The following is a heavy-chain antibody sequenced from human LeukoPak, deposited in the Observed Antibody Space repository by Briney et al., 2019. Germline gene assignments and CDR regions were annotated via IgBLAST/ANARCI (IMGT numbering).Heavy chain of an antibody. J-gene: IGHJ3*02. V-gene: IGHV3-48*01. Sequence: PGGSLRLSCAASGFTFSSYGMSWVRQAPGKGLEWVSYISASSNIIYYADSVKGRFTISRDDAKNSLYLQMNSLRAEDTAVYYCARRQGRRGIVGPTILKGAFDIWGQGTKVTVSS. CDR1: GFTFSSYG. CDR2: ISASSNII. CDR3: ARRQGRRGIVGPTILKGAFDI. D-gene: IGHD1-26*01.